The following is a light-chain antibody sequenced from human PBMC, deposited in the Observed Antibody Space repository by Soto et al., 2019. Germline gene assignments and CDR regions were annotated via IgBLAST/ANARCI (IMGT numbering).Light chain of an antibody. CDR2: GNS. V-gene: IGLV1-40*01. CDR3: QSYDSSLSGSYVV. Sequence: QSVLTQPPSVSGAPGQRVTISCTGSSSNIGAGYDVHWYQQLPGTAPKLLIYGNSNRTSGVPDRFSGSKSGTSASLAITGLQAEDEADYYCQSYDSSLSGSYVVFGGGTKLTVL. CDR1: SSNIGAGYD. J-gene: IGLJ2*01.